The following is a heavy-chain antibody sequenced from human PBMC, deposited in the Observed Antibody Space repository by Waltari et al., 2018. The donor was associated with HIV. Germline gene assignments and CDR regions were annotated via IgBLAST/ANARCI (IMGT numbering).Heavy chain of an antibody. D-gene: IGHD3-22*01. V-gene: IGHV3-53*01. CDR2: VYPDDTT. CDR1: NSNISAKH. CDR3: ATGVRYYGP. J-gene: IGHJ5*02. Sequence: EVLLAASGGGLIQPGGSLGLSGTASNSNISAKHVTWIRQAPGGSLEWVAVVYPDDTTHYADSVSGRFTISRAKSRTKVFLLMNSLFVDDTATYFCATGVRYYGPWGQGTRVTVSS.